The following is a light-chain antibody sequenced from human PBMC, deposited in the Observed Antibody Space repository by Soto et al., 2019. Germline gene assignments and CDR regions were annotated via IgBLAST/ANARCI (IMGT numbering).Light chain of an antibody. CDR2: EVN. Sequence: QSALTQPPSASGSPGQSVTISCTGTSSDVGGNKFVSWYQQHPGKAPRLIIYEVNRRPSGVPDRFSGSKSGNTASLTVSGLQDEDEAEYYCSSFASTHTYVFGTGTKLTVL. CDR1: SSDVGGNKF. CDR3: SSFASTHTYV. V-gene: IGLV2-8*01. J-gene: IGLJ1*01.